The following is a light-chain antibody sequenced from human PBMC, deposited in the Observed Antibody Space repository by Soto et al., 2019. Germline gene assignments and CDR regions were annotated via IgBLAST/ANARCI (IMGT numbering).Light chain of an antibody. V-gene: IGKV1-12*01. CDR1: QDIDSW. Sequence: DIQMTQSPSSVSASVGDRVTITCRASQDIDSWLAWYQQKPGKAPKLLIYAASSLQSGVPSRFSGGGSGTHFTFTISSLQPEDFATYYCQQGSSFPWTFGQGTKVDNK. CDR2: AAS. J-gene: IGKJ1*01. CDR3: QQGSSFPWT.